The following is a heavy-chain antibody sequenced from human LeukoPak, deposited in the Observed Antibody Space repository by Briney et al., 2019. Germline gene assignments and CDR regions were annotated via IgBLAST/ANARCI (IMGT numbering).Heavy chain of an antibody. V-gene: IGHV1-8*01. CDR3: LTMVRGAFDY. CDR1: VYTFTSYD. Sequence: GASVNVSFKASVYTFTSYDINWVRQATGQGLEWMGWMNPNSGNTGYAQKFQGRVTMTRNTSISTAYMELSSLRSEDTAVYYCLTMVRGAFDYWGQGTLVTVSS. CDR2: MNPNSGNT. J-gene: IGHJ4*02. D-gene: IGHD3-10*01.